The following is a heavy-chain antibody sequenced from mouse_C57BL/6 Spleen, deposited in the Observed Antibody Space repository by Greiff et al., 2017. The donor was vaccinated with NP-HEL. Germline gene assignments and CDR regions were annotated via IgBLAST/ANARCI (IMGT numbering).Heavy chain of an antibody. CDR3: ARDRDLYDYDVKDYAMDY. D-gene: IGHD2-4*01. J-gene: IGHJ4*01. Sequence: EVQLQESGGGLVKPGGSLKLSCAASGFTFSSYAMSWVRQTPEKRLEWVATISDGGSYTYYPDNVKGRFTISRDNAKNNLYLQMSHLKSEDTAMYYCARDRDLYDYDVKDYAMDYWGQGTSVTVSS. V-gene: IGHV5-4*01. CDR2: ISDGGSYT. CDR1: GFTFSSYA.